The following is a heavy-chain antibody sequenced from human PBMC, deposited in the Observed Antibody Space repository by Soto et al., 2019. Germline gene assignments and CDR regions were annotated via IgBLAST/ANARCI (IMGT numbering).Heavy chain of an antibody. J-gene: IGHJ4*02. D-gene: IGHD3-16*01. Sequence: SETLSLTCTVSGGSIGNSYWSWIRQSPGKGLEWIGYIYYSGSSNYNPPLKSRVSISVDTSKNQFSLKLSLKLSSVTAADTAVYYCARRWGDYFDYWGQGTLVTVSS. CDR2: IYYSGSS. V-gene: IGHV4-59*08. CDR3: ARRWGDYFDY. CDR1: GGSIGNSY.